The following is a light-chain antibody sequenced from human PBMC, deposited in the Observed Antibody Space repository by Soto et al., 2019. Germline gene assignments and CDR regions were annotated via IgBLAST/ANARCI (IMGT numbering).Light chain of an antibody. CDR1: SSDVGGYDY. V-gene: IGLV2-14*03. J-gene: IGLJ3*02. CDR2: EVN. CDR3: SSYTSSSTWV. Sequence: QSALTQPASVSGSLGQSITLSCTGTSSDVGGYDYVSWYQQRPGKAPKLIIFEVNNRPSGVSDRFSGSKSGNTASLAISGLQADDEADYYCSSYTSSSTWVFGGGTKLTVL.